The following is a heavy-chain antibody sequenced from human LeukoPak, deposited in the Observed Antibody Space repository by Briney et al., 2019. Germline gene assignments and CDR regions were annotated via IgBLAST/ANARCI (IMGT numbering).Heavy chain of an antibody. Sequence: ASVKVSCKASGYTFTSHGISWVRQAPGQGLEWMGWISAYNGNTNYAQKLQGRVTMTTDTSTSTAHMELRSLRSDDTAVYYCAKDRIAVAGSFDYWGQGTLVTVSS. D-gene: IGHD6-19*01. CDR1: GYTFTSHG. V-gene: IGHV1-18*01. CDR2: ISAYNGNT. J-gene: IGHJ4*02. CDR3: AKDRIAVAGSFDY.